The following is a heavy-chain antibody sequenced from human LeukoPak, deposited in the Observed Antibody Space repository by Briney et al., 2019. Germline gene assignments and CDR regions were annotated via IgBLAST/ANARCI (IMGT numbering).Heavy chain of an antibody. V-gene: IGHV3-64*01. D-gene: IGHD2-15*01. CDR1: GFTFSSYA. CDR3: ARDGGYCSGGSCYGYYYYGMVV. CDR2: INSNGGST. Sequence: PGGSLRLSCAASGFTFSSYAMHWVRQAPGKGLEYVSPINSNGGSTYYANSLKGRFTISRDNSKNPLYLQMGSLRAEDMAVYYCARDGGYCSGGSCYGYYYYGMVVWGQGAT. J-gene: IGHJ6*01.